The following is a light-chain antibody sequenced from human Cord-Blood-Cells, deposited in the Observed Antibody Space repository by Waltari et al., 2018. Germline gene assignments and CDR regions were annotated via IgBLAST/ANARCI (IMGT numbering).Light chain of an antibody. CDR2: AAS. CDR1: QGISSY. CDR3: QKYYSYPLT. J-gene: IGKJ4*01. Sequence: AIRMTQSPSSFSASTGDRVTITCRASQGISSYLAWYQQKPGKAPKLLIYAASTLQSGVTSRFSGSGSGTDFTLTIRCLQSEDFATYYCQKYYSYPLTFGGGTKVEIK. V-gene: IGKV1-8*01.